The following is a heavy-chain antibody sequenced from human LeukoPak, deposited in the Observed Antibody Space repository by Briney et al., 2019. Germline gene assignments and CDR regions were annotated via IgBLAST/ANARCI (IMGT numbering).Heavy chain of an antibody. J-gene: IGHJ3*02. V-gene: IGHV1-2*02. CDR2: INPNSGGT. D-gene: IGHD6-13*01. CDR3: ARDYGYGEYAFDI. Sequence: GASVKVSCKASGYTFTGYYMHWVRRAPGQGLEWMGWINPNSGGTNYAQKFQGRVTMTRDTSISTAYMELSRLRSDDTAVYYCARDYGYGEYAFDIWGQGTMVTVSS. CDR1: GYTFTGYY.